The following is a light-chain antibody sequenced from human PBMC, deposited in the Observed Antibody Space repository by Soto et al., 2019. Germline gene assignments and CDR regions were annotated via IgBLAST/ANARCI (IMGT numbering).Light chain of an antibody. CDR2: GVT. CDR1: SSDIGGYLY. Sequence: QSALTQPPSASGSPGQSVTISCTGTSSDIGGYLYVSWYQQHPGKAPKLMIYGVTKRPSGVPDRFSGSKSGNTASLTVSGLQAEDEADYYCSSYIGIGNSLVFGTETKLTVL. CDR3: SSYIGIGNSLV. J-gene: IGLJ1*01. V-gene: IGLV2-8*01.